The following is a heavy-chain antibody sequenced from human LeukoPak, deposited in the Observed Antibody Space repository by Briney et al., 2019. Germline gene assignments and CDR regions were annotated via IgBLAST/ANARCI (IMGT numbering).Heavy chain of an antibody. Sequence: PGGSLRLSRAASGFTFSSYGMNWVRQAPGKGLEWVSGIRGSGGSTYYADSVKGRFTISRDNSKNTLYLQMNSLGAEDTAVYYCATTLGIVGYWGQGTLVTVSS. CDR1: GFTFSSYG. CDR3: ATTLGIVGY. D-gene: IGHD7-27*01. CDR2: IRGSGGST. J-gene: IGHJ4*02. V-gene: IGHV3-23*01.